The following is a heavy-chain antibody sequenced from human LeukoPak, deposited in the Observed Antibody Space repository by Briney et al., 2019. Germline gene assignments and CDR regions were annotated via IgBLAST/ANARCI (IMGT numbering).Heavy chain of an antibody. D-gene: IGHD2-15*01. CDR3: ARDCSGGSCSNDY. CDR2: ISGYNGNT. CDR1: GYTFTSYG. J-gene: IGHJ4*02. V-gene: IGHV1-18*01. Sequence: AASVKVSCKASGYTFTSYGISWVRQAPGQGLEWMGWISGYNGNTNYAQKLQGRVTMTTDTSTSTAYMELRSLSSDDTAVYYCARDCSGGSCSNDYWGQGTLVTVSS.